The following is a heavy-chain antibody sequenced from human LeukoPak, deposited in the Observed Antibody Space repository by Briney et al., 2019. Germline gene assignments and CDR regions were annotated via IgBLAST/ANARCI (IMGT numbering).Heavy chain of an antibody. CDR1: GYTFTGYY. CDR2: INPNSGGT. Sequence: ASVKVSCKASGYTFTGYYMHWVRQAPGQGLEWMGWINPNSGGTNYAQKFQGRVTMTRDTSISTAYMELSRLRSGDTAVYYCARFSWELIPSDIWGQGTMVTVSS. CDR3: ARFSWELIPSDI. D-gene: IGHD1-26*01. V-gene: IGHV1-2*02. J-gene: IGHJ3*02.